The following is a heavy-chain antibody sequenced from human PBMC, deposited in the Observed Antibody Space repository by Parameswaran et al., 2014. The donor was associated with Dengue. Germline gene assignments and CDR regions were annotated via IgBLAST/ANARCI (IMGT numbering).Heavy chain of an antibody. J-gene: IGHJ4*02. Sequence: VRQAPGKGLEWIGTVYYSGSTYHNPSLKSRVITSVDTSKNQFSLKLTSVTAADTAVYYCARHGTGSSTPTAFDYWGPGTLVTVSS. D-gene: IGHD4-17*01. CDR3: ARHGTGSSTPTAFDY. V-gene: IGHV4-39*01. CDR2: VYYSGST.